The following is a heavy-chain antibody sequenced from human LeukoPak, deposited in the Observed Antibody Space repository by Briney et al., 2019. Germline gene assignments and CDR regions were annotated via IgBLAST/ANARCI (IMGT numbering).Heavy chain of an antibody. D-gene: IGHD3-16*01. CDR3: ARDVSVRGGGGYFDY. V-gene: IGHV1-69*13. CDR1: GGTFSSYA. CDR2: IIPIFGTA. J-gene: IGHJ4*02. Sequence: ASVKVSCKASGGTFSSYAISWVRQAPGQGLEWMGGIIPIFGTANYAQKFQGRVTITADESTSTAYMELSSLRSEDTAVYYCARDVSVRGGGGYFDYWGQGTPVTVSS.